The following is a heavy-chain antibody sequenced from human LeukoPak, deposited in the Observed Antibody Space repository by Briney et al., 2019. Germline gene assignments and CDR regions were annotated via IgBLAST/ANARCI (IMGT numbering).Heavy chain of an antibody. J-gene: IGHJ5*02. CDR2: GTT. CDR3: AKGAGGFSYYNWFDP. D-gene: IGHD5-18*01. Sequence: SETLSLTCTVSGGSISSSPYYWGWIRQPPGKGLEWIGGTTHYNPSLESRVTISVDTSKNQFSLKLASVTAADTAIYYCAKGAGGFSYYNWFDPWGQGTLVTVSS. V-gene: IGHV4-39*07. CDR1: GGSISSSPYY.